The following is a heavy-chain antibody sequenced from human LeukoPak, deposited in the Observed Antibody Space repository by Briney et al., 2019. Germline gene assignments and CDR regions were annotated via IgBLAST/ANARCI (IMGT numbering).Heavy chain of an antibody. CDR1: GFTFRSYW. CDR3: VRGRWFWDL. Sequence: GGSLRVSCAASGFTFRSYWMHWVRQAPGQGLVWVSRLNSDGNITNYADSVKGRFTISRDNAKNTLYLEMNSLRAEDTGVYYSVRGRWFWDLWGQGARVTVDS. J-gene: IGHJ5*02. CDR2: LNSDGNIT. D-gene: IGHD3-10*01. V-gene: IGHV3-74*01.